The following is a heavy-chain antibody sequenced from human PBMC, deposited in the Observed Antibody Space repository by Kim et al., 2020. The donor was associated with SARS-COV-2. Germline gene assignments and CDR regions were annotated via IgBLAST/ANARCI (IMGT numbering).Heavy chain of an antibody. CDR3: ARGGPAAAGPMDV. V-gene: IGHV7-4-1*02. Sequence: YAQYFTVRFVFSLDTSVSTAYLQISSLKAEDTAVYYCARGGPAAAGPMDVWGQGTTVTVSS. J-gene: IGHJ6*02. D-gene: IGHD6-13*01.